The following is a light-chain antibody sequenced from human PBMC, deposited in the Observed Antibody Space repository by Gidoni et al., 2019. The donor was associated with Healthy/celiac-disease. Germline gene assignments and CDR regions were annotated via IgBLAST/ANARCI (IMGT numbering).Light chain of an antibody. J-gene: IGKJ2*01. Sequence: DIQMTQSPSPLSAYVGDRVTITCRASQSISSYLNWHQQQRGKAPKLLIYAASSLQSGVPSRFSGSGSGTDFTLTISSLQPEDFATYYCQQSYSTPYTFGQGTKLEIK. CDR2: AAS. V-gene: IGKV1-39*01. CDR3: QQSYSTPYT. CDR1: QSISSY.